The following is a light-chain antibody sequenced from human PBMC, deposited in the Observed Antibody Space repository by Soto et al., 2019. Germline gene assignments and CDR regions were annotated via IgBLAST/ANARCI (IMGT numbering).Light chain of an antibody. CDR3: QQYNDWPRT. CDR1: QSVSSD. CDR2: GAS. J-gene: IGKJ1*01. V-gene: IGKV3-15*01. Sequence: EIVMTQSPATVSVTPGERASLSCRASQSVSSDLAWYQQKPGQAPRLLIYGASSRATGIAARFSGSGSGTEFTLTISSLQYEDFAVYYCQQYNDWPRTFGQGTKVEIK.